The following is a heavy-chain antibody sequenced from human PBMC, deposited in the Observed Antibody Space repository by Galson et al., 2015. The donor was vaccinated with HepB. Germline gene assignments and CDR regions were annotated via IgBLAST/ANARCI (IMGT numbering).Heavy chain of an antibody. CDR3: ARVPEHSGSLYYFDD. V-gene: IGHV3-74*01. J-gene: IGHJ4*02. CDR2: INSDGSST. CDR1: GFTFSSYW. Sequence: SLRLSCAASGFTFSSYWMHWVRQAPGKGLVWVSRINSDGSSTSYADSVKGRLTISRDNAKNTLYLQMNSLRAEDTAVYYCARVPEHSGSLYYFDDWGQGTLVTVSS. D-gene: IGHD1-26*01.